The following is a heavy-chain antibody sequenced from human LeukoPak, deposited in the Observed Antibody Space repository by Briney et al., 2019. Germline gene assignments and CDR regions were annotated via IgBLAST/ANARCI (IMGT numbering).Heavy chain of an antibody. D-gene: IGHD5-18*01. V-gene: IGHV1-2*02. CDR1: GYTFTGYY. Sequence: ASVKVSCKASGYTFTGYYMHWVRQAPGQGLDWMGWINPNSGGTNYAQKFQGRVTMTRDTSISTAYMELSRLRSDDTAVYYCAREAAGYSYGETYYFDYWGQGTLVTVSS. J-gene: IGHJ4*02. CDR3: AREAAGYSYGETYYFDY. CDR2: INPNSGGT.